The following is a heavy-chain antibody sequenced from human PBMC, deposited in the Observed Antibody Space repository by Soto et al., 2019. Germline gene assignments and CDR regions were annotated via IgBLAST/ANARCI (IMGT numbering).Heavy chain of an antibody. V-gene: IGHV1-8*02. D-gene: IGHD3-10*01. CDR1: GYTFTSYD. Sequence: ASVKVSCKASGYTFTSYDINWVRQATGQGLEWMGWMNPNSGNTGYAQKFQGRVTMTRNTSISTAYMELSSPRSDDTAVYYCARDRRGSGSYYEPPYYYYYGMDVWGQGTTVTVSS. CDR2: MNPNSGNT. CDR3: ARDRRGSGSYYEPPYYYYYGMDV. J-gene: IGHJ6*02.